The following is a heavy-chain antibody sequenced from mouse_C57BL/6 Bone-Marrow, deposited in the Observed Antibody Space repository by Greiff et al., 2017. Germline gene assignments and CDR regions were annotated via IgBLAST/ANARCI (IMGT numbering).Heavy chain of an antibody. CDR2: INPNNGGT. CDR1: GYTFTDYY. CDR3: ARGGTGTYY. D-gene: IGHD4-1*01. V-gene: IGHV1-22*01. J-gene: IGHJ2*01. Sequence: VQLQESGPELVKPGASVKMSCKASGYTFTDYYMHWVKQSPGKSLEWIGYINPNNGGTSYNQKFKGKATLTENKSSSTAYMELRSLTSEDSAVYYCARGGTGTYYWGQGTTLTVSS.